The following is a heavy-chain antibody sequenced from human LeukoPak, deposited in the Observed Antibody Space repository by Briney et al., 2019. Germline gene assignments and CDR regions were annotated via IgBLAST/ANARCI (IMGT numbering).Heavy chain of an antibody. V-gene: IGHV1-69*01. CDR1: GGTFSSYA. CDR2: IIPIFGTA. J-gene: IGHJ5*02. Sequence: SVKVSCKASGGTFSSYAISWVRQAPGQGLEWMGGIIPIFGTANYAQKFQGRVTITADESTSTAYMELSSLRSEDTAVYYCARDSSGITGTTQTNWFDPWGQGTLVTVSS. CDR3: ARDSSGITGTTQTNWFDP. D-gene: IGHD1-7*01.